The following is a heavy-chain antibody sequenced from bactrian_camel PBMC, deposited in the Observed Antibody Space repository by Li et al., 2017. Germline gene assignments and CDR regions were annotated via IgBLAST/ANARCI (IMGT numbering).Heavy chain of an antibody. CDR3: AATGRMFCGMRAASEYNY. CDR2: IYTGGGQT. V-gene: IGHV3S54*01. D-gene: IGHD3*01. J-gene: IGHJ4*01. CDR1: PYYPNNVC. Sequence: HVQLVESGGGSVQAGGSLTLSCSASPYYPNNVCMGWFRQAPGQEREEVASIYTGGGQTYYGNSVKGRFTLSRDNAKKTVYLQMKSLKPEDTAMYYCAATGRMFCGMRAASEYNYWGQGTQVTVS.